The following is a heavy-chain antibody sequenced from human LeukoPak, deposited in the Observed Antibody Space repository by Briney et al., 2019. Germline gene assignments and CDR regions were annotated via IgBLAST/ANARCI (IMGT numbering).Heavy chain of an antibody. V-gene: IGHV4-39*01. Sequence: SETLSLTCTVSGGSISSSSYCWGWIRQPPGKGLEWIGSIYYSGSTYYNPSLKSRVTISVDTSKNQFSLKLSSVTAADTAVYYCAGSSYSSSWYAGAFDIWGQGTMVTVSS. J-gene: IGHJ3*02. CDR2: IYYSGST. CDR1: GGSISSSSYC. D-gene: IGHD6-13*01. CDR3: AGSSYSSSWYAGAFDI.